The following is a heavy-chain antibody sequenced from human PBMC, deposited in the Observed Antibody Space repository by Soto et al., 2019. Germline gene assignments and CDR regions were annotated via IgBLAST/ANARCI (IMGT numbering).Heavy chain of an antibody. D-gene: IGHD5-12*01. V-gene: IGHV4-31*02. CDR3: AAGGGLPRYY. J-gene: IGHJ4*02. Sequence: SETLSLTWTVSGGSISSGGYCWSWIRQHPGKGLEWIGYIYYSGSTYYNPSLKSRVTISVDRSKNQFSLKLSSVTAADTAVYYCAAGGGLPRYYWGQGTLVTVSS. CDR2: IYYSGST. CDR1: GGSISSGGYC.